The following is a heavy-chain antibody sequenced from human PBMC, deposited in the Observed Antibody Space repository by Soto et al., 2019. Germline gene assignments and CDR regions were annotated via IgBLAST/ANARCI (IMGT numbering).Heavy chain of an antibody. V-gene: IGHV1-18*01. Sequence: KVSCKASGYTFTSYGISWVRQAPGQGLEWMGWISAYNGNTNYAQKLQGRVTMTTDTSTSTAYMELRSLRSDDTAVYYCARGSIAAPDGLDFDLWGRGTLVTVSS. J-gene: IGHJ2*01. D-gene: IGHD6-6*01. CDR2: ISAYNGNT. CDR3: ARGSIAAPDGLDFDL. CDR1: GYTFTSYG.